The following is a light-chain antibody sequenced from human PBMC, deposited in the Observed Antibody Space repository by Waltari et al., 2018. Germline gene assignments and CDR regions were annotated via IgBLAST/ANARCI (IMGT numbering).Light chain of an antibody. CDR1: SRDVGSYDL. V-gene: IGLV2-23*02. J-gene: IGLJ1*01. CDR3: CSFASTPSYV. Sequence: QSALTQPASVSGSPGQSITISCTGTSRDVGSYDLLSLYQLHPGKSPKLMIYEVSVRPSGVSNRFSGSKSGNTASLTISGLQAEDEADYYCCSFASTPSYVFGTGTKVTVL. CDR2: EVS.